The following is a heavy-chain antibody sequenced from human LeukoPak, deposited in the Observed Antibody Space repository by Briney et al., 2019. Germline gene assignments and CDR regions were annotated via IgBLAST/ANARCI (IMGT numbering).Heavy chain of an antibody. Sequence: GGSLRLSCAATGFTFSSYAMHWVRQAPGKGLEGVAVILYDGSNKYYEDSVKGRFTISRDNSKNTLYLQMNSLRAEDTAVYYCARDVLTTVTIGDDGGQGTLVTVSS. CDR3: ARDVLTTVTIGDD. V-gene: IGHV3-30-3*01. CDR2: ILYDGSNK. CDR1: GFTFSSYA. J-gene: IGHJ4*02. D-gene: IGHD4-17*01.